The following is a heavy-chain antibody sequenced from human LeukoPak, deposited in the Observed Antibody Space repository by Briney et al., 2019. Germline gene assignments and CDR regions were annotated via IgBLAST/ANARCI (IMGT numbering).Heavy chain of an antibody. V-gene: IGHV3-15*01. Sequence: GGSLRLSCAASGFTFSNAWMGWVRQAPGKGLEWLGRIKSKTDDGTTDYAAPGKGRFTISRDDSKNTLYLQMNSLKTEDTAVYYCTTVYYYDSSGYYYGDYWGQGTLVTVSS. CDR3: TTVYYYDSSGYYYGDY. D-gene: IGHD3-22*01. J-gene: IGHJ4*02. CDR2: IKSKTDDGTT. CDR1: GFTFSNAW.